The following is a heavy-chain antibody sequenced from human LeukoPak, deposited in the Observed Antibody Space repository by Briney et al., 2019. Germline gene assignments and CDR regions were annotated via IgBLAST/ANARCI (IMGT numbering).Heavy chain of an antibody. J-gene: IGHJ6*03. D-gene: IGHD2-15*01. CDR3: ARVDGSPYCSGGSCYPRLRNYYYMDV. CDR2: IYYSENT. Sequence: PSETLSLTCVVSGDSISSGGYFWSWIRQPPGKELEWIGYIYYSENTYYNPSLKSRVTISVDVSKNQFSLKLNSVTAADTAVYYCARVDGSPYCSGGSCYPRLRNYYYMDVWGKGTTVIVSS. V-gene: IGHV4-30-4*07. CDR1: GDSISSGGYF.